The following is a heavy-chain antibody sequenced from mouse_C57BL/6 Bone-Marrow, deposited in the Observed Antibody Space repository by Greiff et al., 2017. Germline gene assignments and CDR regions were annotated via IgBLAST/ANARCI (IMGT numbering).Heavy chain of an antibody. CDR2: IHPNSGST. J-gene: IGHJ1*03. D-gene: IGHD1-1*01. V-gene: IGHV1-64*01. CDR3: ARDLYGSSYHWYFDV. CDR1: GYTFTSYW. Sequence: QVQLKQPGAELVKPGASVKLSCKASGYTFTSYWMHWVKQRPGQGLEWIGMIHPNSGSTNYNEKFKSKATLTVDKSSSTAYMQLSSLTSEDSAVYYCARDLYGSSYHWYFDVWGTGTTVTVSS.